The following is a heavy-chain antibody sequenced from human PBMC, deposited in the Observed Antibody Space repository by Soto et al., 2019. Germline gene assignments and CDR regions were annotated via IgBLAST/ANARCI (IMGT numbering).Heavy chain of an antibody. CDR1: GFTFSSYG. V-gene: IGHV3-33*01. Sequence: QVQLVESGGGVVQPGRSLRLSCAASGFTFSSYGMHWVRQAPGKGLEWVAVIWYDGSNKYYADSVKGRFTISRDNSKNTLYLQMNSLRAEDTAVYYCARDGTTVTTPGAFDIWGQGTMVPVSS. CDR2: IWYDGSNK. CDR3: ARDGTTVTTPGAFDI. J-gene: IGHJ3*02. D-gene: IGHD4-17*01.